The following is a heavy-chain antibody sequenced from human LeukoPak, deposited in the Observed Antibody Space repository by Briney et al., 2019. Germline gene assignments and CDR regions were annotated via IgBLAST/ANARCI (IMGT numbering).Heavy chain of an antibody. CDR1: GFPFRDYY. J-gene: IGHJ6*02. Sequence: PGGSLRLSCAASGFPFRDYYMTWIRQAPGKGLEWISYISRSGDTLYYADSVEGRFTISRDNAKNSLFLQMNSLRADDTAVYYCAREVVIFPDYYYYGMDVWGQGTTVTVPS. CDR2: ISRSGDTL. D-gene: IGHD3-9*01. V-gene: IGHV3-11*01. CDR3: AREVVIFPDYYYYGMDV.